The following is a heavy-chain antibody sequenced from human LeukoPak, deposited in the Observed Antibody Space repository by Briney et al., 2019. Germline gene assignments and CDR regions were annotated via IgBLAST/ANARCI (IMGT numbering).Heavy chain of an antibody. J-gene: IGHJ6*03. D-gene: IGHD3-9*01. CDR1: GGSISSGSYY. CDR3: ARGLRYFDWSSSRAYYYYMDV. V-gene: IGHV4-61*02. Sequence: TSQTLSLTCTVSGGSISSGSYYWSWIRQPAGKGLEWIGRIYTSGSTNYNPSLKSRVTISVDTSKNQFSLHLRSVTAADTALYYCARGLRYFDWSSSRAYYYYMDVWGKGTTVTVSS. CDR2: IYTSGST.